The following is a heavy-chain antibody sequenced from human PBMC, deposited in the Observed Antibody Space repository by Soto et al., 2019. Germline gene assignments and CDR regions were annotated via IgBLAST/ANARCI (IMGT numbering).Heavy chain of an antibody. Sequence: QVQLVQSAXEXXXXXXXVKVSCXAXXYXXXXXXVSWXRXAXXXXXEWMGXXXXYNGHIQFVQRFQGRVSMTTDTSTKTAYMELRNLRSDDTAQYYCTRDLTIVPATHPRLENYGMDVWGQGTTVIVSS. CDR2: XXXYNGHI. V-gene: IGHV1-18*01. CDR3: TRDLTIVPATHPRLENYGMDV. D-gene: IGHD2-2*01. CDR1: XYXXXXXX. J-gene: IGHJ6*02.